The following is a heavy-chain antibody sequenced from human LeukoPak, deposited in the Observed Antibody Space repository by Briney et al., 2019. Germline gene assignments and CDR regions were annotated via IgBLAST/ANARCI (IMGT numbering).Heavy chain of an antibody. V-gene: IGHV3-23*01. CDR3: AELFGYTNRDY. CDR2: ISDSGDDT. D-gene: IGHD5-18*01. J-gene: IGHJ4*02. Sequence: GGSLRLSCAASGFTFSIYALSWVRQAPGKGLEWVSTISDSGDDTYYADSVKGRFTISRDNSKDTLYLQMSSLRAEDTAVYYCAELFGYTNRDYWGQGTLVTVSS. CDR1: GFTFSIYA.